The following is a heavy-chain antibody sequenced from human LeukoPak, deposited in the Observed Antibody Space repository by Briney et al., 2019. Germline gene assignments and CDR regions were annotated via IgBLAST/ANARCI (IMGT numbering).Heavy chain of an antibody. V-gene: IGHV3-11*04. CDR1: GLTFSDYY. Sequence: PGGSLRLSCAASGLTFSDYYMSWIRQAPGKGLEWVSYISSSGSTIYYADSVKGRFTISRDNAKNSLYLQMNSLRAEDTAVYYCARDRADFSSEFDYWGQGTLVTVSS. CDR2: ISSSGSTI. D-gene: IGHD6-6*01. J-gene: IGHJ4*02. CDR3: ARDRADFSSEFDY.